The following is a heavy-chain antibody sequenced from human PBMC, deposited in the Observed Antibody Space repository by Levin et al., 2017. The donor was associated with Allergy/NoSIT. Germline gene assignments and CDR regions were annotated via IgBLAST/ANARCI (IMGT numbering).Heavy chain of an antibody. V-gene: IGHV4-39*01. D-gene: IGHD3-9*01. J-gene: IGHJ4*02. Sequence: PGGSLRLSCTVSGGSISSSSYYWGWIRQPPGTGLEWIGSIYYSGSTYYNPSLKSRVTISVDTSKNQFSLKLSSVTAADTAVYYCARHSGPGDWLIGYWGQGTLVTVSS. CDR1: GGSISSSSYY. CDR3: ARHSGPGDWLIGY. CDR2: IYYSGST.